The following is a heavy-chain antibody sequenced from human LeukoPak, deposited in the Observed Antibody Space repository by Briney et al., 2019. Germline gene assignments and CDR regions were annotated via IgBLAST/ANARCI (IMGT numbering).Heavy chain of an antibody. CDR1: GFTFSSFG. Sequence: GGSLRLSCAASGFTFSSFGIHWVRQAPGKGLEWVAIVWYDGSNKYYADSVKGRFTIPRDNSKNTLYLQMNSLRAEDTAVYYCARDVVAATQTFSYGMDVWGQGTTVTVSS. V-gene: IGHV3-33*01. CDR3: ARDVVAATQTFSYGMDV. CDR2: VWYDGSNK. D-gene: IGHD2-15*01. J-gene: IGHJ6*02.